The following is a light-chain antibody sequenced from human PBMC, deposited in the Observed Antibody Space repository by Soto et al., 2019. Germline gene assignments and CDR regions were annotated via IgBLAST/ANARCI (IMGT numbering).Light chain of an antibody. J-gene: IGLJ3*02. V-gene: IGLV2-8*01. Sequence: QSALTQPPSASGSPGQSVTISCTGTSSDVGGYNYVSWYQQHPGKAPKLMIYEVSKRPSGVPDRFSGSKSGNTASLTVSGLQAEDEADYYCQSYDSSNPWVFGGGTKVTVL. CDR1: SSDVGGYNY. CDR2: EVS. CDR3: QSYDSSNPWV.